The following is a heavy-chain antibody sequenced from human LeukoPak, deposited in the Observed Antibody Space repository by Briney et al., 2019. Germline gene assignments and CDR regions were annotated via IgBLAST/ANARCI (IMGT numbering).Heavy chain of an antibody. D-gene: IGHD2-15*01. CDR1: GGSISSYY. CDR2: IYYSGST. Sequence: PSETLSLTCTVSGGSISSYYWSWIRQPPGKGLEWIGYIYYSGSTNYNPSLKSRVTISVDTSKNQFSLKLSSVTAADTAVYHCARHGPDCSGGSCYSLIDYWGQGTLVTVSS. V-gene: IGHV4-59*08. CDR3: ARHGPDCSGGSCYSLIDY. J-gene: IGHJ4*02.